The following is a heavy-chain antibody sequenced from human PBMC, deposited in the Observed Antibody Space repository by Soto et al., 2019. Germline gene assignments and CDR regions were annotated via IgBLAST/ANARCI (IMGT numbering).Heavy chain of an antibody. CDR2: ISYDGNNK. D-gene: IGHD1-1*01. V-gene: IGHV3-30*03. CDR1: GFTFSTYG. J-gene: IGHJ4*02. Sequence: QVQLVESGGGVVQPGRALRLSCAASGFTFSTYGFHWVRQAPGMGLEWVAVISYDGNNKYYADSVKGRFTIARDNSKNTVDLQMYSLRVVDTAIYYCAIDSRDTTLIRFDHGGQGDMVSVSS. CDR3: AIDSRDTTLIRFDH.